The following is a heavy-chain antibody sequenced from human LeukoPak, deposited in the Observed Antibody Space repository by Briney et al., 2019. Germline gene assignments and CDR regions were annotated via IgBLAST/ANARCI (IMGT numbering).Heavy chain of an antibody. V-gene: IGHV5-51*01. CDR2: IYPGDSDT. CDR3: ARRLEMATAADY. Sequence: GESLQISCKGSGYGFTSYWIGCVSQLPGKGLEWLGIIYPGDSDTRYSPSFQGQVTISADKSISTAYLQWSSLKASDTAMYYCARRLEMATAADYWGQGTLVTVSS. J-gene: IGHJ4*02. CDR1: GYGFTSYW. D-gene: IGHD5-24*01.